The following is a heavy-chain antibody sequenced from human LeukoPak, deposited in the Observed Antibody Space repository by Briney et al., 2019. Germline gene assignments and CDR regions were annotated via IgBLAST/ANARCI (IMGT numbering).Heavy chain of an antibody. V-gene: IGHV3-23*01. J-gene: IGHJ5*02. CDR2: ISGSGGST. CDR1: GFTFSSYA. Sequence: GGSLRLSCAASGFTFSSYAMSWVRQAPGKGLEWVSTISGSGGSTYYADSVKGRFTISRDNSKNTLSLQINSLRAEDTAVYYCARLSSLANIAARGRTWLDPWGQGSLVTVSS. CDR3: ARLSSLANIAARGRTWLDP. D-gene: IGHD6-6*01.